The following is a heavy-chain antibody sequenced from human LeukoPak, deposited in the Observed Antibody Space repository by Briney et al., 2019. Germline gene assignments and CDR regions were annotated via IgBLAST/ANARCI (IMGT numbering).Heavy chain of an antibody. CDR2: IIPIFGTA. CDR1: GGTFSSYA. J-gene: IGHJ6*03. D-gene: IGHD4-23*01. Sequence: SVKVSCKASGGTFSSYAISWVRQAPGQGLEWMGGIIPIFGTASYAQKFQGRVTITADESTSTAYMELSSLRSEDTAVYYCATTVVTQYYYYYMDVWGKGTTVTVSS. CDR3: ATTVVTQYYYYYMDV. V-gene: IGHV1-69*13.